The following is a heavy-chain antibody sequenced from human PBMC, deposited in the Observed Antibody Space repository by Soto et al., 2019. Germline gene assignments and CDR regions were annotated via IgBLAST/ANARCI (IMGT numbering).Heavy chain of an antibody. Sequence: GASVKVSCKASGYTFTGYYMHWVRQAPGQGLEWMGRINPNSGGTNYAQKFQGWVTMTRDTSISTAYMELSRLRSDDTAVYYCARDRGGNYGSGSYYDYWGQGTLVTVSS. CDR1: GYTFTGYY. CDR2: INPNSGGT. D-gene: IGHD3-10*01. J-gene: IGHJ4*02. V-gene: IGHV1-2*04. CDR3: ARDRGGNYGSGSYYDY.